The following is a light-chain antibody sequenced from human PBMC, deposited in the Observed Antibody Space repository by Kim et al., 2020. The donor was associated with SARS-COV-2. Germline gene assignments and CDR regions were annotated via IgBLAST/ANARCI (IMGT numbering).Light chain of an antibody. Sequence: GQSVTISCTGTSSDVGGYNYVSWYQHHPGKAPKLMIYDVSKRPSGVPDRFSGSKSGNTASLTISGLQAEDEADYYCCSYAGSFSWVFGGGTKVTV. CDR1: SSDVGGYNY. J-gene: IGLJ3*02. CDR3: CSYAGSFSWV. CDR2: DVS. V-gene: IGLV2-11*01.